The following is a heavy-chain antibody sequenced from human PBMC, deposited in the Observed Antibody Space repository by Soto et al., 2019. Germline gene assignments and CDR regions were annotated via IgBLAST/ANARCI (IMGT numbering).Heavy chain of an antibody. J-gene: IGHJ4*02. V-gene: IGHV4-30-2*01. CDR2: VYHLAST. Sequence: LSLTCAVSGASMTTGGFSWTWVRQPPGRGLEWIGHVYHLASTQYNPSLNGRVSISVDTSSSLFSLRLTPLTAADPAVYFCSTGSAAPLSLLYFDTWGQGTPVTVSS. CDR1: GASMTTGGFS. CDR3: STGSAAPLSLLYFDT. D-gene: IGHD1-26*01.